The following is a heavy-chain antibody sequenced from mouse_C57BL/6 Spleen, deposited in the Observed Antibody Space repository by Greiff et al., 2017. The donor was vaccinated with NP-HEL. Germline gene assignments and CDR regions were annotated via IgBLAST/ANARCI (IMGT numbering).Heavy chain of an antibody. J-gene: IGHJ4*01. Sequence: VQLQQSGAELVRPGASVKLSCKASGYTFTDYYINWVKQRPGQGLEWIARIYPGSGNTYYNEKFKGKATLTAEKSSSTAYMQLSSLTSEDSAVYVCARSAYYYGSSYYYAMDYWGQGTSVTVSS. V-gene: IGHV1-76*01. D-gene: IGHD1-1*01. CDR3: ARSAYYYGSSYYYAMDY. CDR1: GYTFTDYY. CDR2: IYPGSGNT.